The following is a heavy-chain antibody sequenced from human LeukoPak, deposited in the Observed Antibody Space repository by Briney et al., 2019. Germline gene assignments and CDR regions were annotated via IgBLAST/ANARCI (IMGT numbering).Heavy chain of an antibody. CDR3: ARGGSGWYSQGAFDI. J-gene: IGHJ3*02. Sequence: GGSLRLSCAASGFTFSSYSMNWVRQAPGKGREWVSSISSRSSYIYYADSVKGRFTISRDNAKNSLYLQMNSLRAEDTAVYYCARGGSGWYSQGAFDIWGQGTMVTVSS. V-gene: IGHV3-21*01. CDR2: ISSRSSYI. CDR1: GFTFSSYS. D-gene: IGHD6-19*01.